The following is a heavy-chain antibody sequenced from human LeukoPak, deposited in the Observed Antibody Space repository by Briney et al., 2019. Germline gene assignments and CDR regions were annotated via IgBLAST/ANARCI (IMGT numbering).Heavy chain of an antibody. V-gene: IGHV1-18*01. CDR3: ARVGGIGDDYGDY. Sequence: ASVKVSCKASGYTFARYGISWVRQAPGQGLEWMGWTSLSKGNTNYAQKLQGRVTMTTDTSTSTAYMELRSLRSDDTAVYYCARVGGIGDDYGDYWGQGTLVTVSS. CDR2: TSLSKGNT. CDR1: GYTFARYG. J-gene: IGHJ4*02. D-gene: IGHD3-10*01.